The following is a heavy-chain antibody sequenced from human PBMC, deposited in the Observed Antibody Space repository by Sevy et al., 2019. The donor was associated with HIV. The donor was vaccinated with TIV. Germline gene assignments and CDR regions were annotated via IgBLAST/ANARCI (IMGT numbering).Heavy chain of an antibody. Sequence: GGSLRLSCAASGFTFRRYAMHWVRQAPGQGLESVAVISYDGGKTYHADSVKGRFTISRDKSENTLYLKMNSLRAEDTAMYYCTRDGGWDYFDSWGLGTLVTVSS. D-gene: IGHD2-15*01. J-gene: IGHJ4*02. V-gene: IGHV3-30*04. CDR2: ISYDGGKT. CDR3: TRDGGWDYFDS. CDR1: GFTFRRYA.